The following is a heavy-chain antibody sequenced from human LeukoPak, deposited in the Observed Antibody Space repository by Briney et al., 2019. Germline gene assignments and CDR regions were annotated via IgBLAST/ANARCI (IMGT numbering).Heavy chain of an antibody. Sequence: PSQTLSLTCTVSGGSISSGDYYWSWIRQPPGKGLEWIGYIYYSGSTNYNPSLKSRVTISVDTSKNQFSLKLSSVTAADTAVYYCAREGDWPSGNFDYWGQGTLVTVSS. CDR1: GGSISSGDYY. J-gene: IGHJ4*02. CDR2: IYYSGST. CDR3: AREGDWPSGNFDY. V-gene: IGHV4-61*08. D-gene: IGHD2-21*02.